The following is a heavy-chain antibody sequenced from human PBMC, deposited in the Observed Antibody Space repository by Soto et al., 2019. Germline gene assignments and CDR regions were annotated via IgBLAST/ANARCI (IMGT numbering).Heavy chain of an antibody. CDR3: ARIPGSAVTTHFMDV. V-gene: IGHV1-8*01. CDR2: MNPNSGNT. J-gene: IGHJ6*03. Sequence: ASVKVSCKASGYTFTSYDINWVRQATGQGLEWMGWMNPNSGNTGYAQKFQGRVTMTRNTSISTAYVELSSLRSEDTAVYYCARIPGSAVTTHFMDVWGKGTTVTVSS. D-gene: IGHD4-4*01. CDR1: GYTFTSYD.